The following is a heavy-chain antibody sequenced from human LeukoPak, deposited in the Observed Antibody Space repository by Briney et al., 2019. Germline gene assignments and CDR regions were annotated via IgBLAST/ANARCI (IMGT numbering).Heavy chain of an antibody. V-gene: IGHV3-23*01. J-gene: IGHJ4*02. D-gene: IGHD3-10*01. CDR3: AKSVYHSGNY. Sequence: GGSLRLSCAASGFIFSSYAMSWVRQAPGKGLEWVSTISGSGGSTYYADSVKGRFTISRGNSKNTVSLQMNSLRAEDTAVYYCAKSVYHSGNYWGQGTLVTVSS. CDR2: ISGSGGST. CDR1: GFIFSSYA.